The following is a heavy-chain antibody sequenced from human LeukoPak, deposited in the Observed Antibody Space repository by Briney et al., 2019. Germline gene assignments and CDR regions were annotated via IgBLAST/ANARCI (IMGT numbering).Heavy chain of an antibody. CDR1: GFTFSSNE. D-gene: IGHD6-13*01. V-gene: IGHV3-48*03. J-gene: IGHJ4*02. CDR2: ISSSGNTK. CDR3: ARSVITAAASPFDY. Sequence: GGSLRLSCAASGFTFSSNEMNWIRQAPGKGLEWVSYISSSGNTKYYADSVKGRFTVSRDNAKNLLYLQINSLRAEDTAVYYCARSVITAAASPFDYWGQGTLVTVSS.